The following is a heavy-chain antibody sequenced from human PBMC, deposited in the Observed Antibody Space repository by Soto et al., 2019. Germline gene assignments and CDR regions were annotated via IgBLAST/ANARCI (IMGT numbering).Heavy chain of an antibody. D-gene: IGHD6-6*01. CDR3: AKDDYSSSSGMDY. CDR1: GFTFDDYA. CDR2: INWNSGRI. J-gene: IGHJ4*02. Sequence: EVQLVESGGGLVQPGRSLRLSCAASGFTFDDYAMHWVRQAPGKGLEWVSSINWNSGRIGYADSVKGRFTISRDNAKNSLYLQMNRLRAEDTALYYCAKDDYSSSSGMDYWGQGTLVTVSS. V-gene: IGHV3-9*01.